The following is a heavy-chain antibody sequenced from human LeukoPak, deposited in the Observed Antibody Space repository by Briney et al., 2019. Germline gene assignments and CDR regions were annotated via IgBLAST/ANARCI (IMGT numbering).Heavy chain of an antibody. CDR3: ARPREISSSGWYRGAFDI. Sequence: GESLKISCKGSGYSFGSFWIAWVRQMPGKGLEWMGIIYPGDSDTRYGPSFQGQVTISADKSISTAYLQWSSLKASDTAMYYCARPREISSSGWYRGAFDIWGQGTMVTVSS. D-gene: IGHD6-19*01. J-gene: IGHJ3*02. V-gene: IGHV5-51*01. CDR1: GYSFGSFW. CDR2: IYPGDSDT.